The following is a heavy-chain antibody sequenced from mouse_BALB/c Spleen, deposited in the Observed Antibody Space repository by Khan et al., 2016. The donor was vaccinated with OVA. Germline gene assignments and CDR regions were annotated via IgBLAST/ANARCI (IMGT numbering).Heavy chain of an antibody. J-gene: IGHJ3*01. CDR1: GFTFSSYS. V-gene: IGHV5-6*01. D-gene: IGHD4-1*01. CDR2: ISSGGDYT. Sequence: EVELVESGGDLVKPGGSLKFSCAPSGFTFSSYSMSWVRQTPDKRLEWVATISSGGDYTYYSDNVKGRFTISRDNAKNTLYLQMSSLKSEDTAMYYCASHLTGSFAYWGQGTLVTVSA. CDR3: ASHLTGSFAY.